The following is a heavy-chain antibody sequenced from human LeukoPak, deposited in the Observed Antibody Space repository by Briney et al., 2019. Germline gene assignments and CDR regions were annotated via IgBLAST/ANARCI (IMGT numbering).Heavy chain of an antibody. V-gene: IGHV3-74*01. CDR3: TRDFRYVAFDI. CDR2: IEGDGSRT. J-gene: IGHJ3*02. Sequence: PGGSLRLSCAAPGFTLGDFWVFWVRQAPGKGLEWVSRIEGDGSRTNTADSVKGRFTISRDNAKNTVYLQMNSLRVEDTAVYYCTRDFRYVAFDIWGQGTMVTVSS. CDR1: GFTLGDFW. D-gene: IGHD2-2*01.